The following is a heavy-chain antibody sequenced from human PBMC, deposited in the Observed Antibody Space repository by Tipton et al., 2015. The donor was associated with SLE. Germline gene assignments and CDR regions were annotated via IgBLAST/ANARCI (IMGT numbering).Heavy chain of an antibody. CDR3: AKRWFWESRGYFDL. V-gene: IGHV3-23*03. J-gene: IGHJ2*01. D-gene: IGHD3-10*01. Sequence: SLRLSCAASGFTFSSYAMSWVRQAPGQGLEWVSVIYSGGRSTYYADSVKGRFTISRDNSKNTLYLQMNSLRAEDTAVYYCAKRWFWESRGYFDLWGRGTLVTVSS. CDR2: IYSGGRST. CDR1: GFTFSSYA.